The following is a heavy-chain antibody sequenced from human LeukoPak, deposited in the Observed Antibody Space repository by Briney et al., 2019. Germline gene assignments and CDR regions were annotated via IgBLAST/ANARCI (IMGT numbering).Heavy chain of an antibody. J-gene: IGHJ4*02. Sequence: GGSLRLSCAASGFTFSSYAMSWVRQAPGKGLEWVSYISSSGSTIYYADSVKGRFTISRDNAKNSLYLQMNSLRAEDTAVYYCARRGRVGATSGHIDYWGQGTLVTVSS. CDR3: ARRGRVGATSGHIDY. D-gene: IGHD1-26*01. V-gene: IGHV3-48*04. CDR1: GFTFSSYA. CDR2: ISSSGSTI.